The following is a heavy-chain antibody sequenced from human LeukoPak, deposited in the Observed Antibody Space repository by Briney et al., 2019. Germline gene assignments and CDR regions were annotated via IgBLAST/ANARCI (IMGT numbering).Heavy chain of an antibody. CDR1: SDSISSYY. CDR3: AISNDQVVPAAKYYYYYMDV. CDR2: FYYSGST. Sequence: SETLSLTCTVSSDSISSYYWSWIRQSPEKGLDWIGYFYYSGSTNYNPSLKSRVTISVDRSKNQFSLKLSSVTAADTAVYYCAISNDQVVPAAKYYYYYMDVWGKGTTVTVSS. J-gene: IGHJ6*03. V-gene: IGHV4-59*12. D-gene: IGHD2-2*01.